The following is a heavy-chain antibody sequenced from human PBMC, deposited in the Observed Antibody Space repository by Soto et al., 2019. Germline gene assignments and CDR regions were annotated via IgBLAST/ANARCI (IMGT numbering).Heavy chain of an antibody. CDR1: GYTFTTYD. J-gene: IGHJ4*02. CDR2: IYPDNGNT. Sequence: QVQLVQSGAEVKKSGASVKVSCKASGYTFTTYDINWVRQAPGQGLEWMGNIYPDNGNTDYAQKFQCRVTMTRNTSINTAYMELKSLTSEDTGVYYCAREYGISGTGRVGFDLWGQGTLVTVSS. D-gene: IGHD1-20*01. V-gene: IGHV1-8*01. CDR3: AREYGISGTGRVGFDL.